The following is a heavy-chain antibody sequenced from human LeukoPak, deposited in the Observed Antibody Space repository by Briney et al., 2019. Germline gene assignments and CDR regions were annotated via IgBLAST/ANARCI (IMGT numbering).Heavy chain of an antibody. D-gene: IGHD1-7*01. CDR3: ATTDSLN. CDR1: GFTFSSYW. V-gene: IGHV3-7*03. CDR2: IKQDGSEK. Sequence: PGGSLRLSCSASGFTFSSYWMSWVRQAPGKGLEWVAKIKQDGSEKYYVDSVKGRFTISRDNAKNSLSLQMNSLRAEDTALYYCATTDSLNWGQGTMVTVSS. J-gene: IGHJ3*01.